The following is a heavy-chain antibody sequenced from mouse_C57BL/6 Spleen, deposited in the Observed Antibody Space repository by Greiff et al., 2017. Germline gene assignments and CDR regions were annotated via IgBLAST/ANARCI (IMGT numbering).Heavy chain of an antibody. D-gene: IGHD2-1*01. CDR3: ARWEDYYGNYDY. CDR1: GYTFTDYY. V-gene: IGHV1-26*01. CDR2: INPNNGGT. J-gene: IGHJ2*01. Sequence: EVQLQQSGPELVKPGASVKISCKASGYTFTDYYMNWVKQSHGKSLEWIGDINPNNGGTSYNQKFKGKATLTVDKSSSTAYMELRSLTSEDSAVYYCARWEDYYGNYDYWGQGTTLTVSS.